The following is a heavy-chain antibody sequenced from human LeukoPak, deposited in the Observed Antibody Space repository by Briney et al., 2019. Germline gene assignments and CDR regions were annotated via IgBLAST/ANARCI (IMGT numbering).Heavy chain of an antibody. CDR2: ISSSSSYI. CDR1: GFTFSSYS. D-gene: IGHD6-13*01. J-gene: IGHJ4*02. CDR3: AKDIAAAGYFDY. Sequence: GGSLRLSCAASGFTFSSYSMNWVRQAPGKGLKGVSSISSSSSYIYYADSVKGRFTISRDNAKNSLYPQMNSLRAEDTAVYYCAKDIAAAGYFDYWGQGTLVTVSS. V-gene: IGHV3-21*01.